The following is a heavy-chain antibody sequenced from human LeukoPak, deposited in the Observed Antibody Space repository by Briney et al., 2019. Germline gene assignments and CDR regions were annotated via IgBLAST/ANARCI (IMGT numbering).Heavy chain of an antibody. CDR2: IYYSGST. CDR3: ARYYGSGSYDLPYYYYGMDV. J-gene: IGHJ6*02. Sequence: PSETLSLTCTVSGGSISSYYWSWIRHPPGKGLEWIGYIYYSGSTNYNPSLKSRVTISVDTSKNQFSLKLSSVTAADTAVYYCARYYGSGSYDLPYYYYGMDVWGQGTTVTVSS. CDR1: GGSISSYY. D-gene: IGHD3-10*01. V-gene: IGHV4-59*01.